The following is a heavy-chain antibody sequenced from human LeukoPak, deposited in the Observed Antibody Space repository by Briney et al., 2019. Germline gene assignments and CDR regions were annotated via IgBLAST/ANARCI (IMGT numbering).Heavy chain of an antibody. D-gene: IGHD3-22*01. Sequence: ASVKVSCKASGYTFTAYYMQWVRQAPGQGLEWMGWINPNSGGANYAQKFQGRVTMTRDTSISTAYMELSSLRSEDTALYYCARGRFPTKRSAYYYGAFDIWGQGTMVTVSS. V-gene: IGHV1-2*02. CDR3: ARGRFPTKRSAYYYGAFDI. J-gene: IGHJ3*02. CDR2: INPNSGGA. CDR1: GYTFTAYY.